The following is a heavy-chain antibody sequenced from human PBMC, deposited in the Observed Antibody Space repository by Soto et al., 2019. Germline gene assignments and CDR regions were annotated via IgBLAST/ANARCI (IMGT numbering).Heavy chain of an antibody. CDR3: LNDVYYDFWSVSYFDS. CDR1: GVNRSSYA. D-gene: IGHD3-3*01. J-gene: IGHJ4*02. Sequence: GGSLRLSCTVSGVNRSSYALSWVVQAPGKGLEWISAISGSAESTYFADSVKGRFTISRDNSKKTLHLQMDSLRAEDTAIYYCLNDVYYDFWSVSYFDSWGKWVLVSVSS. CDR2: ISGSAEST. V-gene: IGHV3-23*01.